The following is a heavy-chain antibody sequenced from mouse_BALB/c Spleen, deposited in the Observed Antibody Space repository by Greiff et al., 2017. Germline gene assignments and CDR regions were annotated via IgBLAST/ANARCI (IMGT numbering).Heavy chain of an antibody. V-gene: IGHV1-14*01. J-gene: IGHJ2*01. Sequence: EVQLQQSGPELVKPGASVKMSCKASGYTFTSYVMHWVKQKPGQGLEWIGYINPYNDGTKYNEKFKGKATLTSDKSSSTAYMELSSLTSEDSAVYYSAKSASQYYFDYWGQGTTLTVSS. CDR1: GYTFTSYV. CDR2: INPYNDGT. CDR3: AKSASQYYFDY. D-gene: IGHD6-1*01.